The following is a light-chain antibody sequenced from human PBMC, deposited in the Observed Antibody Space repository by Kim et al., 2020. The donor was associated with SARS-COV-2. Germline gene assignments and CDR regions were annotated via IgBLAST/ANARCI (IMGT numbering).Light chain of an antibody. CDR1: QSVRNAY. V-gene: IGKV3-20*01. J-gene: IGKJ4*01. CDR2: GAS. CDR3: QQYGNSMLT. Sequence: EIVLTQSPGTLSLSPGERATLSCRASQSVRNAYLAWYPQKPGQAPRLLIYGASSRATGISDRFSGSGSETHFTLTISRLEPEDFAVYYCQQYGNSMLTFGGGTKVDIK.